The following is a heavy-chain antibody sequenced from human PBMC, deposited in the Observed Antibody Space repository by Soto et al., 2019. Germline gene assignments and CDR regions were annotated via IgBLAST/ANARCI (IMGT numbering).Heavy chain of an antibody. V-gene: IGHV1-8*01. CDR3: AGEWVVPAMSIDYMDV. J-gene: IGHJ6*03. Sequence: QVQLVQSGAEVKKPGASVKVSCKASGYTFTSYDINWVRQATGQGLEWMGWMNPNSGNTGYAQTFQGRVTMTSNTSISTAYMELSSLRSEDTAVYYCAGEWVVPAMSIDYMDVWGKGTTVTVSS. CDR2: MNPNSGNT. D-gene: IGHD2-2*01. CDR1: GYTFTSYD.